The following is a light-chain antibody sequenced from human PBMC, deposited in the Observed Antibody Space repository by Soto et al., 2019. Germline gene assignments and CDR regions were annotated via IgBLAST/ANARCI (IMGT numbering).Light chain of an antibody. V-gene: IGLV2-14*01. CDR1: SSDCFSCKD. CDR2: EFS. Sequence: QSVLAQPASVSRSPGQSSTISCTGTSSDCFSCKDVSSFHHVPGDTPKRMIYEFSNRPSGVSNRFSCSKSGNAPSLTISGLQAEDETDYFGFTYTCSGTYGFGSRTKVTVL. CDR3: FTYTCSGTYG. J-gene: IGLJ1*01.